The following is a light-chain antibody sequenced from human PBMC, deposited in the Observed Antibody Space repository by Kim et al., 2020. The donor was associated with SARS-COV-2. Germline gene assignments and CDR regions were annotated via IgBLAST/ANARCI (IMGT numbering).Light chain of an antibody. J-gene: IGLJ1*01. V-gene: IGLV3-1*01. Sequence: VSPGQTASITCSGDNLGDKYASWYQQKPGQSPVVVIFRDNRRPSGIPERFSGSNSGNTATLTISGTQAMDEADYYCQAWDSSIYVFGTGTKVTVL. CDR3: QAWDSSIYV. CDR2: RDN. CDR1: NLGDKY.